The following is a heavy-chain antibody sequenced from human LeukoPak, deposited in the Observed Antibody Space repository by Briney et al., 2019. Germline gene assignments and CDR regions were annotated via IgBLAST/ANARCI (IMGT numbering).Heavy chain of an antibody. D-gene: IGHD1-26*01. Sequence: ASVKVSCKASRYTFTAYAIHWVRQAPGQRLEWMGWINAGNGNTKYSQKFQGRVTITRDTSASTAYMELSSLRSEDTAVYYCAREGLLLERAFDIWGQGTMVTVSS. CDR3: AREGLLLERAFDI. CDR1: RYTFTAYA. J-gene: IGHJ3*02. V-gene: IGHV1-3*01. CDR2: INAGNGNT.